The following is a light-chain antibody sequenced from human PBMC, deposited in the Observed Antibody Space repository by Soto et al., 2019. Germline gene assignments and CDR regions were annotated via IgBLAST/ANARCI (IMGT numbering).Light chain of an antibody. J-gene: IGKJ1*01. V-gene: IGKV3D-15*01. Sequence: EIVLTQSPGTLSVSPGDRVTLSCRASQSISINLAWYQHKPGQAPRLLIHGASTRATGVPARISGSGPGTEFTLTITRLEPEDFAIYYCQQYSRSPPTFGQGTKVDIK. CDR2: GAS. CDR3: QQYSRSPPT. CDR1: QSISIN.